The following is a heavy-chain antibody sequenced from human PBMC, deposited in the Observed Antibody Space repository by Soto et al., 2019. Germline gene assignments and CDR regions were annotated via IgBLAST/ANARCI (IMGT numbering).Heavy chain of an antibody. CDR3: AREQVVVATTPHWYFDL. V-gene: IGHV1-3*01. CDR2: INPGNGNT. CDR1: GYTFTNYA. J-gene: IGHJ2*01. D-gene: IGHD2-15*01. Sequence: GASVKVSCKASGYTFTNYAMHWVRQAPGQRLEWMGWINPGNGNTRYSQNIQGGVTITRDTSASTAYMELSSLRSEDTAVYYCAREQVVVATTPHWYFDLWGRGTPVTVSS.